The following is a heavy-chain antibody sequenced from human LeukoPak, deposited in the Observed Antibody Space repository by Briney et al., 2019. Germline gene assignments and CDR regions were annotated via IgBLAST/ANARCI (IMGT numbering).Heavy chain of an antibody. CDR1: GGTFTSYA. J-gene: IGHJ4*02. CDR2: IITIFGTA. V-gene: IGHV1-69*13. D-gene: IGHD3-10*01. Sequence: ASLTVSSKASGGTFTSYAISWVRQAPGQGLEWMGGIITIFGTANYAQKFQGRVTITADESTGTAYMELSSLRSEDTAVYYCARDPSYYYGSGSYVYWGQGTLVTVSS. CDR3: ARDPSYYYGSGSYVY.